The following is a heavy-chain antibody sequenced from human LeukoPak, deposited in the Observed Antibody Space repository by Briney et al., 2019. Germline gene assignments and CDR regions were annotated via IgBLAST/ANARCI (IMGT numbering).Heavy chain of an antibody. D-gene: IGHD2-15*01. CDR3: AGRVVKYYYYYYGMDV. V-gene: IGHV3-21*04. CDR1: GFTFSSYS. J-gene: IGHJ6*02. CDR2: ISSSSSYI. Sequence: GGSLRLSCAASGFTFSSYSMNWVRQAPGKGLEWVSSISSSSSYIYYADSVKGRFTISRDNSKNTLYLQMNSLRAEDTAVYYCAGRVVKYYYYYYGMDVWGQGTTVTVSS.